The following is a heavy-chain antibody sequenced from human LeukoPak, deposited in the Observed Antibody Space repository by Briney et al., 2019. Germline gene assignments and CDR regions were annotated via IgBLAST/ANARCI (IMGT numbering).Heavy chain of an antibody. CDR3: VKITSVTGGDC. V-gene: IGHV3-64D*09. D-gene: IGHD1-1*01. CDR2: ISSNGGSS. CDR1: GFTFSAYA. J-gene: IGHJ4*02. Sequence: PGGSLRLSCSASGFTFSAYAMYWVRKAPGKGLEYVSGISSNGGSSFYADSLKGRFTISRDNSKNTLYLQMSSLRAEDTAVYYCVKITSVTGGDCWGQGTRVTVSS.